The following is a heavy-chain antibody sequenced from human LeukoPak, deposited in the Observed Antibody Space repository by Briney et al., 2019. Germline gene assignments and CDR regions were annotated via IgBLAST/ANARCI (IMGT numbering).Heavy chain of an antibody. Sequence: GGSLRLSCAASGFTFSSYAMHWVRQAPGKGLEWVAVISYDGSNKYYADSVKGRFTISRDNSKNTLYLQMNSLRAEDTAVYYCARTSQHIPFDYWGQGTLVTVSS. J-gene: IGHJ4*02. V-gene: IGHV3-30*04. CDR2: ISYDGSNK. CDR3: ARTSQHIPFDY. CDR1: GFTFSSYA. D-gene: IGHD2-21*01.